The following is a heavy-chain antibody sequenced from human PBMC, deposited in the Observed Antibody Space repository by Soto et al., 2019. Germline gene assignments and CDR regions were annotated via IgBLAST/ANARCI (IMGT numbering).Heavy chain of an antibody. J-gene: IGHJ4*02. CDR3: ASRNSGWYFDY. CDR1: GFNFSNDA. D-gene: IGHD6-19*01. Sequence: EVRLLESGGGLVQPGGSLRLSCAASGFNFSNDAMNWVRQAPGKGLEWVSVISGSGGSTYYADSVKGRFTISRDNSKNTLYLQMNSLRAEDTAVYYCASRNSGWYFDYWGQGTLVTVS. CDR2: ISGSGGST. V-gene: IGHV3-23*01.